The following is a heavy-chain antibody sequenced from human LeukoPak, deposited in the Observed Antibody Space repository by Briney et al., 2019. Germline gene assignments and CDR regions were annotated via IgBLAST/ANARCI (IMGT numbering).Heavy chain of an antibody. V-gene: IGHV1-2*02. J-gene: IGHJ6*03. CDR3: ARDEHGSGSYYNLLFYYYCYMAV. Sequence: GASVKVSCKASGYTFTGYYMHWVRQAPGQGLEWRGWINPNSGGTNYAQMFQGRVTMTRDTSISTAFMELSRLRSDDTAVYYCARDEHGSGSYYNLLFYYYCYMAVGGKGTTVTVS. CDR1: GYTFTGYY. CDR2: INPNSGGT. D-gene: IGHD3-10*01.